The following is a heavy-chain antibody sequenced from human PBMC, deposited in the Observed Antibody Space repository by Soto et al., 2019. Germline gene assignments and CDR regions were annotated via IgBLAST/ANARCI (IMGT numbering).Heavy chain of an antibody. D-gene: IGHD2-2*01. J-gene: IGHJ5*02. V-gene: IGHV1-69*08. CDR3: AKVGGTTSSYWIHP. CDR2: IIPILGRA. Sequence: QVQLVQSGAEVKKPGSSVKLSCKASGGPFSSYHISWVRQAPGQGLEWVGRIIPILGRANNVQHFQGRGTITAHTSTNTAYMELSSLTSEDTTVYSFAKVGGTTSSYWIHPWGHGTLVPVSS. CDR1: GGPFSSYH.